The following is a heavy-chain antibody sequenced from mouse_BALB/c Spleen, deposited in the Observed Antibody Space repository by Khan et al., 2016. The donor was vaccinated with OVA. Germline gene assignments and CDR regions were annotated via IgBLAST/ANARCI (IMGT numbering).Heavy chain of an antibody. D-gene: IGHD1-1*01. CDR3: ARVYGGDFDY. CDR1: GYSITSDYA. Sequence: EVQLQESGPGLVKPSQSLSLTCTVTGYSITSDYAWNWIRQFPGNKLEWMGFISYSGNTKYNPSLKSRFSITRDTSKNQFFLLLNSVTTEDTATYYCARVYGGDFDYWGQGTSLTVSS. V-gene: IGHV3-2*02. CDR2: ISYSGNT. J-gene: IGHJ2*02.